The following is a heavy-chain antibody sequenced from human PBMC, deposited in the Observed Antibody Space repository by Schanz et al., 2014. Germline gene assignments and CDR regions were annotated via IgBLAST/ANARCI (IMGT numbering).Heavy chain of an antibody. CDR3: ARGRVLES. CDR2: IKKDGSEK. V-gene: IGHV3-7*01. Sequence: MQLAESGGGLVQPGGSLRLSCAASGFTFSGFWMTWVRQAPGKGLEWVANIKKDGSEKYYVDSVKGRFTISRDNAKNSLFLQMNSLRPEDTAVYYCARGRVLESWGQGTLVTVSS. D-gene: IGHD1-1*01. CDR1: GFTFSGFW. J-gene: IGHJ5*02.